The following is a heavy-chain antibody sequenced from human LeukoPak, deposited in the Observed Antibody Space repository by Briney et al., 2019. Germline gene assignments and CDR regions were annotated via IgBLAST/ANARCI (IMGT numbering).Heavy chain of an antibody. V-gene: IGHV4-38-2*01. CDR3: ASYRGVLDY. Sequence: SETLSLTCAVSGYSISSGYYWGWIRQPPGKGPEWIGSIYHSGSTYYNPSLKSRVTISVDTSKNQFSLKLSSVTAADTAVYYCASYRGVLDYWGQGTLVTVSS. D-gene: IGHD3-10*01. CDR1: GYSISSGYY. J-gene: IGHJ4*02. CDR2: IYHSGST.